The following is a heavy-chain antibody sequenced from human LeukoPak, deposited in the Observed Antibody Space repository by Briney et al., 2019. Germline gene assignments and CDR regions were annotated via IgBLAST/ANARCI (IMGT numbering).Heavy chain of an antibody. CDR3: AKDTGQLR. Sequence: GGSLRLSCAASGFTFSNYGMSWVRQAPGKGLEWVSSISGSGDSTYYADSVKGRFTISRDNSKNTLYLQMNSLRAEDTAVYYCAKDTGQLRWGQGTLVTVSS. V-gene: IGHV3-23*01. CDR1: GFTFSNYG. CDR2: ISGSGDST. J-gene: IGHJ4*02. D-gene: IGHD2-2*01.